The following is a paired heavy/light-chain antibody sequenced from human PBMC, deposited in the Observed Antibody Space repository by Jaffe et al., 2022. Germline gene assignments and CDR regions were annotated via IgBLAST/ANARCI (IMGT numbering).Light chain of an antibody. CDR2: DAS. V-gene: IGKV3-11*01. J-gene: IGKJ4*01. CDR3: QQRINWPPLT. CDR1: QSVSSY. Sequence: EIVLTQSPGTLSLSPGDRATLSCRASQSVSSYLAWYQQKPGQAPRLLIYDASNRATGIPARFTGSGSGTDFTLTISSLEPEDFAVYYCQQRINWPPLTFGGGTKVEIK.
Heavy chain of an antibody. D-gene: IGHD4-4*01. J-gene: IGHJ4*02. Sequence: EVQLLESGGGLVQPGGSLRLSCAVSGFTFRNYAMNWVRQAPGKGLEWVSAISGSGDSMYYADSVQGRFTISRDNSKNTLYLQMNSLRAEDTAVYFCAKGITVTTDWVFDHWGQGTLVTVSS. CDR3: AKGITVTTDWVFDH. CDR2: ISGSGDSM. V-gene: IGHV3-23*01. CDR1: GFTFRNYA.